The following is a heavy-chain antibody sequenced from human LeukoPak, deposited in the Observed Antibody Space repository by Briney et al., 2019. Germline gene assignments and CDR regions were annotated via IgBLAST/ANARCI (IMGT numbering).Heavy chain of an antibody. CDR2: IHSSGST. V-gene: IGHV4-61*02. CDR1: GGSISSGSYY. J-gene: IGHJ4*02. Sequence: PSQTLSLTCTVSGGSISSGSYYWSWIRQPAGKGLEWIGRIHSSGSTNYNPSLKSRVTMSVDTSKNHFSLKLSSVTAADTAVYYCARANSYDSSGHYYEFAYWGQGTLVTVSS. CDR3: ARANSYDSSGHYYEFAY. D-gene: IGHD3-22*01.